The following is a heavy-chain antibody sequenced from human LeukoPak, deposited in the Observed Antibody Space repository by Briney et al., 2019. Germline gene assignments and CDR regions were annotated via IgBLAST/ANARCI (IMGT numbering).Heavy chain of an antibody. J-gene: IGHJ4*02. V-gene: IGHV4-34*01. D-gene: IGHD5-18*01. CDR1: GGSFSGYY. CDR2: INHSGST. CDR3: ARGHASSGYSYGSIDY. Sequence: PSETLSLTCAVYGGSFSGYYWSWNRQPPGKGLEWIGEINHSGSTNYNPSLKSRVTISVDTSKNQFSLKLSSVTAADTAVYYCARGHASSGYSYGSIDYWGQGTLVTVSS.